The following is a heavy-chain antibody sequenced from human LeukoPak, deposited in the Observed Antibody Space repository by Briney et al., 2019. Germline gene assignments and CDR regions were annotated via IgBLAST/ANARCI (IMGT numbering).Heavy chain of an antibody. CDR1: GFTFSGCD. Sequence: GGSLSLSCTASGFTFSGCDMSWVRQAPAKGLEWVSSISYRSSPIYYSDSVKGRFTISRDNAKNSLYLQMDSLRAGDTAVYYCARAYPPLRTAAAGDQWGQGTLVTVSS. CDR3: ARAYPPLRTAAAGDQ. CDR2: ISYRSSPI. D-gene: IGHD6-13*01. J-gene: IGHJ4*02. V-gene: IGHV3-48*01.